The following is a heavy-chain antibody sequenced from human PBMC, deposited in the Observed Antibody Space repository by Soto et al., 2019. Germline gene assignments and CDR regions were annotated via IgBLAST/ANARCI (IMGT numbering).Heavy chain of an antibody. D-gene: IGHD6-6*01. CDR3: AGHLYSSSSDYYYGMDV. J-gene: IGHJ6*02. V-gene: IGHV1-18*01. CDR2: ISAYNGNT. Sequence: GASVKVSCKASGYTFTSYGISWVQQAPGQGLEWMGWISAYNGNTNYAQKLQGRVTMTTDTSTSTAYMELRSLRSDDTAVYYCAGHLYSSSSDYYYGMDVWGQGTTVTVSS. CDR1: GYTFTSYG.